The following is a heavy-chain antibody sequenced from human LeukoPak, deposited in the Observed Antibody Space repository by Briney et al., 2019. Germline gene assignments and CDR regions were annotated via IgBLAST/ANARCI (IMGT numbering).Heavy chain of an antibody. D-gene: IGHD3-3*01. CDR3: AKDGYDFWSGYPLYYYMDV. V-gene: IGHV3-23*01. CDR2: ISGSGGST. CDR1: GFTFSSYA. J-gene: IGHJ6*03. Sequence: GASLRLSWAAAGFTFSSYAMSWVRQAPGKGLEWVSAISGSGGSTYYADSVKGRFTISRDNSKNTLYLQMNSLRAEDTAVYYCAKDGYDFWSGYPLYYYMDVWGKGTTVTVSS.